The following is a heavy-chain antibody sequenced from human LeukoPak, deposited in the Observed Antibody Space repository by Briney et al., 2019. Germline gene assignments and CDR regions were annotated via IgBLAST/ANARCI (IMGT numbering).Heavy chain of an antibody. CDR3: ATEYCSGTSCIKNWFDP. D-gene: IGHD2-2*01. Sequence: SVKVSCKASGGTFSSYAISWVRQAPGQGLEWMGRIISILGIANYAQKFQGRVTITADKSTSTAYMELSSLRSEDTAVYYCATEYCSGTSCIKNWFDPWGQGTLVTVSS. CDR2: IISILGIA. CDR1: GGTFSSYA. V-gene: IGHV1-69*04. J-gene: IGHJ5*02.